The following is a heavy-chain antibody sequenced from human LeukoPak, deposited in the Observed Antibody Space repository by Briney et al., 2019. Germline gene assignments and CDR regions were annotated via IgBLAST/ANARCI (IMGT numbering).Heavy chain of an antibody. V-gene: IGHV4-34*01. D-gene: IGHD6-19*01. J-gene: IGHJ4*02. CDR1: GGSFSGYD. Sequence: PSETLSLTCAVYGGSFSGYDWSWIRQPPGKGLEWIGEINHSGSTNNNPSLKSRVTISVDTSKNQFSLKLSSVTAADTAVYYCAREVAVAAIYYFDYWGQGTLVTVSS. CDR2: INHSGST. CDR3: AREVAVAAIYYFDY.